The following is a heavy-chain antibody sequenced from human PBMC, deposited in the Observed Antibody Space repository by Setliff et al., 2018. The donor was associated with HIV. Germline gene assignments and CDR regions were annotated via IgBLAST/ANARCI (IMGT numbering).Heavy chain of an antibody. Sequence: SETLSLTCTVSGGSISVSSSYYWAWIRQAPGQGLEWVGSVSHRGTTYYKSSLKSRVTIAADTPKNQVSLNLRAVTAADTAVYYCARYWGSYPEHFDYWGQGTLVTVSS. J-gene: IGHJ4*02. CDR1: GGSISVSSSYY. V-gene: IGHV4-39*07. D-gene: IGHD1-26*01. CDR2: VSHRGTT. CDR3: ARYWGSYPEHFDY.